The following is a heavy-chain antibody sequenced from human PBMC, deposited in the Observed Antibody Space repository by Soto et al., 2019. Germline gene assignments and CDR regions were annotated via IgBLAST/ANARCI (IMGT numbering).Heavy chain of an antibody. D-gene: IGHD2-15*01. V-gene: IGHV3-64*01. CDR1: GFTFSSYA. Sequence: EVQLVESGGGLVQPGGSLRLSCAASGFTFSSYAMHWVRQAPGKGLEYVSAISSNGGSTYYANSVKGRFTISRDNSKHTLYLQMGSLRAEDMAVYYCARGVVVVTATYGMDVWGQGTTVTVSS. CDR3: ARGVVVVTATYGMDV. J-gene: IGHJ6*02. CDR2: ISSNGGST.